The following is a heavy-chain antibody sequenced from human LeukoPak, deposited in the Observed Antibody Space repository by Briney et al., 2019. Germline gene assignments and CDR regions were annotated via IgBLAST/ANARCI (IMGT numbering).Heavy chain of an antibody. CDR2: INHSGST. D-gene: IGHD6-19*01. Sequence: SETLSLTCAVYGGSFSGYYWSWIRQPPGKGLEWIGEINHSGSTNYNPSLKSRVTISVDTSKNQFSLKLSSETAADTAVYYCARGQIESSGWPIDYWGQGTLVTVSS. J-gene: IGHJ4*02. V-gene: IGHV4-34*01. CDR1: GGSFSGYY. CDR3: ARGQIESSGWPIDY.